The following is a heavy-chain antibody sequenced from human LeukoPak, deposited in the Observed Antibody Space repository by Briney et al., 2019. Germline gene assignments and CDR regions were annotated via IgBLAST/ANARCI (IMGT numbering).Heavy chain of an antibody. Sequence: ASLKVSCKASGYTFTSYDINWVRQTTGEGLECMGWMNPNSGNTGYAQKFQGRVTMTRNTSISTAYMELSSLRSEDTAVYYCARGGGSYHKRWGYWGQGTLVTVSS. CDR1: GYTFTSYD. V-gene: IGHV1-8*01. CDR3: ARGGGSYHKRWGY. D-gene: IGHD1-26*01. CDR2: MNPNSGNT. J-gene: IGHJ4*02.